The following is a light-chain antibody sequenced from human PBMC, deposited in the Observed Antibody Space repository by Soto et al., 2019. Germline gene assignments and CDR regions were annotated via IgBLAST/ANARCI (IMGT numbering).Light chain of an antibody. Sequence: EIVLTHSPGTLSLSPREIATLSCRASQSVTTHLAWFQQRPGQTPRLLIYDASTRAPGIPARFSGRGSGADFTLTISSLEPEDFAVYYCQQRSDSITFGQGTRLEIK. J-gene: IGKJ5*01. CDR3: QQRSDSIT. CDR2: DAS. V-gene: IGKV3-11*01. CDR1: QSVTTH.